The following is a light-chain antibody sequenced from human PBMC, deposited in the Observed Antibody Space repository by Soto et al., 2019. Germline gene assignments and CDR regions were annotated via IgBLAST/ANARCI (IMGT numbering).Light chain of an antibody. Sequence: DIVMTQSPDSLAVSLGERATINCKSSQSLLYSSNNKNYLAWYHQVPGRPPKLLFYWASTRDSGVPDRFSGSACGTDFTLTITLPQDKAVAGYYSQQYHIIYGITSDKGTRHQIK. V-gene: IGKV4-1*01. CDR1: QSLLYSSNNKNY. J-gene: IGKJ5*01. CDR2: WAS. CDR3: QQYHIIYGIT.